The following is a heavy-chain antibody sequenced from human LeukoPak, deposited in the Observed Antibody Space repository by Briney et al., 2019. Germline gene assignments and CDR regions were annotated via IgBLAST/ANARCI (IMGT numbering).Heavy chain of an antibody. Sequence: GGSLRLSCSASGFTFSSYAMHWVRQAPGKGLEWVSAISGSGGSTYYADSVKGRFTISRDNSKNTLYLQMNSLRAEDTAVYYCAKDQSGSITMVRGVILRVPNWFDPWGQGTLVTVSS. D-gene: IGHD3-10*01. CDR3: AKDQSGSITMVRGVILRVPNWFDP. CDR1: GFTFSSYA. J-gene: IGHJ5*02. V-gene: IGHV3-23*01. CDR2: ISGSGGST.